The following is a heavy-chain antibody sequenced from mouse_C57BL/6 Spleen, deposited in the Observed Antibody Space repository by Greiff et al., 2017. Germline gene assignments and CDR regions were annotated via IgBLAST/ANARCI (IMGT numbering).Heavy chain of an antibody. Sequence: VKLVESGPGLVQPSQSLSITCTVSGFSLTSYGVHWVRQSPGKGLEWLGVIWSGGSTDYNAAFISRLSISKDNSKSQVFFKMNSLQADDTAIYYGARNFHYYGSSIYAMDYWGQGTSVTVSS. CDR2: IWSGGST. D-gene: IGHD1-1*01. J-gene: IGHJ4*01. V-gene: IGHV2-2*01. CDR3: ARNFHYYGSSIYAMDY. CDR1: GFSLTSYG.